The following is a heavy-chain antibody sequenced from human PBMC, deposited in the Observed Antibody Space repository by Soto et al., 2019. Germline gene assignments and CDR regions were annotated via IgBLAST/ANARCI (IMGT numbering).Heavy chain of an antibody. CDR3: ASFYHLAYYYYGMDV. CDR1: GGTFSSYA. J-gene: IGHJ6*02. V-gene: IGHV1-69*13. CDR2: IIPIFGTA. Sequence: GASVKVSCKASGGTFSSYAISWVRQAPGQGLEWMGGIIPIFGTANYAKKFQGRVTITADESTSTAYMQLSSLRSEDTAVYYCASFYHLAYYYYGMDVWGQGTTVTVSS. D-gene: IGHD3-3*02.